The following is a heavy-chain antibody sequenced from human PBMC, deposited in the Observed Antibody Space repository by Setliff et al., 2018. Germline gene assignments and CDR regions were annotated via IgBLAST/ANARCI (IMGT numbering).Heavy chain of an antibody. J-gene: IGHJ4*02. CDR1: GGSITSGSYY. CDR3: ARDNTIVGATDY. D-gene: IGHD1-26*01. V-gene: IGHV4-61*02. Sequence: SQTLSLTCAVSGGSITSGSYYWSWIRQPAGEGLEWIGRLHTSGTTDYNHSLKGRVTISADTSTNHFSLKLTSVTAADTAVYYCARDNTIVGATDYWGQGALVTVSS. CDR2: LHTSGTT.